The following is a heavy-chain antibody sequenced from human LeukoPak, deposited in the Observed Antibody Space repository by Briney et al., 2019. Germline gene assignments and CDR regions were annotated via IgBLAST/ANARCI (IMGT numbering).Heavy chain of an antibody. D-gene: IGHD3-16*01. J-gene: IGHJ4*02. CDR2: ISGSGGGT. CDR3: ARGDIWGSLDY. Sequence: GGSLRLSCAASGFTFSSYGMSWVRQAPGKGLEWVSGISGSGGGTYYADSVKGRFTISRDNAKNSLYLQMNSLRAEDTAVYYCARGDIWGSLDYWGQGTLVTVSS. CDR1: GFTFSSYG. V-gene: IGHV3-23*01.